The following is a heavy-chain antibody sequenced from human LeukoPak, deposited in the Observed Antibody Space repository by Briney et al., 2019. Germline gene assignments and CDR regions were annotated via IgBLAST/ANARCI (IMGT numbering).Heavy chain of an antibody. CDR2: INHSGST. CDR1: GGSFSGYY. Sequence: SETLSLTCAVYGGSFSGYYWSWIRQPPGKGLEWIGEINHSGSTNYNPSLKSRVTISVDTSKNQFSLKLSSVTAADTAVYYCARAGRPPRWFDPWGQGTLVTVSS. D-gene: IGHD2-15*01. J-gene: IGHJ5*02. CDR3: ARAGRPPRWFDP. V-gene: IGHV4-34*01.